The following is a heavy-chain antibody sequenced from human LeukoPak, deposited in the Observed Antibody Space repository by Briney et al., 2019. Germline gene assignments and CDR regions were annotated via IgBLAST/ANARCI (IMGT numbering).Heavy chain of an antibody. J-gene: IGHJ4*02. Sequence: SGESLKISCQGSGDTFATYWIAWVRQMPGKGLELMGSIFPFDSDTRYSPSFQGQVTISADKSISTAYLQWSSLKASDTAMYYCASTLSGYYDSSGQLQGSFDYWGQGTLVTVSS. CDR2: IFPFDSDT. CDR1: GDTFATYW. V-gene: IGHV5-51*01. D-gene: IGHD3-22*01. CDR3: ASTLSGYYDSSGQLQGSFDY.